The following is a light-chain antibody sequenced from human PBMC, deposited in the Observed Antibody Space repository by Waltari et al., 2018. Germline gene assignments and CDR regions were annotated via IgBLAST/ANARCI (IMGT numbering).Light chain of an antibody. CDR1: SSNIGAGYD. J-gene: IGLJ2*01. V-gene: IGLV1-40*01. CDR2: RDD. Sequence: QSVLTQPPSVSGAPGQSVTISCTGTSSNIGAGYDVLWYQQIPGSAPKVLIYRDDNRPSGVPGRFSGSKSGTSASLSVTGLHVEDEADYFCQSFDRDLNAVLFGGGTKLTVL. CDR3: QSFDRDLNAVL.